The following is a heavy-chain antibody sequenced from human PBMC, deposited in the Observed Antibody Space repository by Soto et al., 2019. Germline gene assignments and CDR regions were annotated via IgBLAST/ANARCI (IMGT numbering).Heavy chain of an antibody. Sequence: ASVKVSCKASGYTFTSYGISWVRQAPGQGLEWMGWISAYNGNTNYAQKLQGRVTMTTDTSTGTAYMELRSLRSDDTAVYYCARDRRPSPNYYDSSGYHDYWGQGTLVTVSS. J-gene: IGHJ4*02. CDR1: GYTFTSYG. D-gene: IGHD3-22*01. CDR3: ARDRRPSPNYYDSSGYHDY. CDR2: ISAYNGNT. V-gene: IGHV1-18*01.